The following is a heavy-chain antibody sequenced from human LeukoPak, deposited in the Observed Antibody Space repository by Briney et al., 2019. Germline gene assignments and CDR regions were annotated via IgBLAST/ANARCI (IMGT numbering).Heavy chain of an antibody. Sequence: GASVKVACKASGGTFSSYTISWVRQAPGQGLEWMGRIIPILRISNYAQKFQGRVTITADKSTSTAYMELSSLRSEDTAVYYCARDRTPYRSSTSCYDAFDIWGQGTMVTVSS. CDR2: IIPILRIS. CDR1: GGTFSSYT. D-gene: IGHD2-2*01. CDR3: ARDRTPYRSSTSCYDAFDI. J-gene: IGHJ3*02. V-gene: IGHV1-69*04.